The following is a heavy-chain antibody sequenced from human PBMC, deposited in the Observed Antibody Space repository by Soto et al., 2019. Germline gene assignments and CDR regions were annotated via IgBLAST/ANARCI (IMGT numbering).Heavy chain of an antibody. CDR3: ARLKITILAGDYCYYGMDV. D-gene: IGHD3-9*01. J-gene: IGHJ6*02. V-gene: IGHV1-69*06. Sequence: GASVKVSCKASGGTFSSYAISWVRQAPGQGLEWMGGIIPIFGTANYAQKFQGRVTITADKSTSTAYMELSSLRSDDTAVYYCARLKITILAGDYCYYGMDVWGQGTTFTVSS. CDR2: IIPIFGTA. CDR1: GGTFSSYA.